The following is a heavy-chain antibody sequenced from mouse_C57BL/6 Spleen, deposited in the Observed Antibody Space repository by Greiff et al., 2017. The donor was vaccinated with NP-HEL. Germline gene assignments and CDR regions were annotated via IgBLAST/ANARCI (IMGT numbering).Heavy chain of an antibody. J-gene: IGHJ1*03. CDR2: ISSGGDYI. D-gene: IGHD2-1*01. V-gene: IGHV5-9-1*02. CDR1: GFTFSSYA. Sequence: EVKVEESGEGLVKPGGSLKLSCAASGFTFSSYAMSWVRQTPEKRLEWVAYISSGGDYIYYADTVKGRFTISRDNARNTLYLQMSSLKSEDTAMYYCTREYGNYSYWYFDVWGTGTTVTVSS. CDR3: TREYGNYSYWYFDV.